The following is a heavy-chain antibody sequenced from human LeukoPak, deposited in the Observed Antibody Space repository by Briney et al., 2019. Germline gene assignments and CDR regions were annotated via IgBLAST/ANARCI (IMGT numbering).Heavy chain of an antibody. J-gene: IGHJ4*02. Sequence: SETLSLTCTVSGVSMSAYQWSWVRQSPEKGLEWIGCINTKGETSYNPSLKSRVTTSVDTSKSQFSLRLTSVTAADTAVYYCATSNDAKIAPFDHWGQGAPATVSS. D-gene: IGHD2-21*01. CDR3: ATSNDAKIAPFDH. V-gene: IGHV4-4*09. CDR2: INTKGET. CDR1: GVSMSAYQ.